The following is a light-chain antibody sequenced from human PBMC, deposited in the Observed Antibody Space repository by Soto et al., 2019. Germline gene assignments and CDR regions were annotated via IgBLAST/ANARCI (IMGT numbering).Light chain of an antibody. CDR1: QSISSW. CDR3: QHYNSHSEA. Sequence: DIQMTQSPSTLSASVGDRVTITCRASQSISSWLAWYQQKPGKAPKLLIYKASTLKSGVPSRFSGSGSGTGFTLTISSLQPDDFATYYCQHYNSHSEAFGQGTKVDIK. CDR2: KAS. V-gene: IGKV1-5*03. J-gene: IGKJ1*01.